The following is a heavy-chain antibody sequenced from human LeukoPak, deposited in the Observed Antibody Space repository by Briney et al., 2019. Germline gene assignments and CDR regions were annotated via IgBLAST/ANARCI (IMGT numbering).Heavy chain of an antibody. D-gene: IGHD4-23*01. V-gene: IGHV3-23*01. CDR1: GFTFNTYA. J-gene: IGHJ4*02. CDR2: NSGSGGST. CDR3: AKAGYGGKGDY. Sequence: GGSLRLSCAASGFTFNTYAMSWVRQAPGEGLEWVSSNSGSGGSTYYADSVEGRFTISRDNSKNTLYLQMNSLRAEDTAVYYCAKAGYGGKGDYWGQGTLVTVSS.